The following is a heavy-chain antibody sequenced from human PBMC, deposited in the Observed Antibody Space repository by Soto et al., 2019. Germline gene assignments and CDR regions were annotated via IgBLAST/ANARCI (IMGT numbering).Heavy chain of an antibody. V-gene: IGHV3-30*18. CDR2: ISHDGGAV. CDR3: AKDLYSSDWYNYFDP. Sequence: QVQLVESGGGVVQPGRSLRLSCAASGFSFSTTGMHWVRQAPGKGLEWVAMISHDGGAVHFADSVKGRFTISREDSKNTLYLQMNSLRPEDTAVYYCAKDLYSSDWYNYFDPWGQGTLVTVSS. D-gene: IGHD6-19*01. J-gene: IGHJ5*02. CDR1: GFSFSTTG.